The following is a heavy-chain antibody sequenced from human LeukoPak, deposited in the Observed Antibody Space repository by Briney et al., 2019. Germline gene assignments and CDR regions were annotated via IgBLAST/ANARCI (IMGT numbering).Heavy chain of an antibody. V-gene: IGHV4-59*01. D-gene: IGHD1-26*01. CDR1: GGSISSYY. CDR3: ARGSRDWFDP. J-gene: IGHJ5*02. CDR2: IYYSGST. Sequence: PSETLPLTCTVSGGSISSYYWSWIRQPPGKGLEWIGYIYYSGSTNYNPSLKSRVTISVDTSKNQFSLKLSSVTAADTAVYYCARGSRDWFDPWGQGTLVTVSS.